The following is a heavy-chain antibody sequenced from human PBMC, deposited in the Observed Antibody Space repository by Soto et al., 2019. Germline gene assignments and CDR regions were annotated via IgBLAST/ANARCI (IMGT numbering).Heavy chain of an antibody. CDR2: IKQDGSEK. Sequence: PGGSLRLSCAASGFTFSSYWMSWVRQAPGKGLEWVANIKQDGSEKYYVDSVKGRFTISRDNAKNSLYLQMNSLRAEDTAVYYCARASSVGVVVPAAIQSYYYYYGMDVWGQGTTVTVSS. V-gene: IGHV3-7*01. CDR1: GFTFSSYW. D-gene: IGHD2-2*02. CDR3: ARASSVGVVVPAAIQSYYYYYGMDV. J-gene: IGHJ6*02.